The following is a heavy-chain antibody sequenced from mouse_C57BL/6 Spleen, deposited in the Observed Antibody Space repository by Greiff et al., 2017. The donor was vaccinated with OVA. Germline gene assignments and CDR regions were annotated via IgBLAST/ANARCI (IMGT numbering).Heavy chain of an antibody. CDR2: IDPSDSET. CDR1: GFTFTSYW. J-gene: IGHJ3*01. V-gene: IGHV1-52*01. CDR3: ARDYGSSSWFAY. Sequence: HVQLKPPWAELVRPGSSVKLSCKASGFTFTSYWLHWVKQRPIQGLELIGNIDPSDSETHYNQKFKDKATLTVDKSSSTAYMQLSSLTSEDSAVYYCARDYGSSSWFAYWGQGTLVTVSA. D-gene: IGHD1-1*01.